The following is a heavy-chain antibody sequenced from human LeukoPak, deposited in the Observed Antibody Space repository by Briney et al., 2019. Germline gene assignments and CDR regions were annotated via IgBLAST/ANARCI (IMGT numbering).Heavy chain of an antibody. Sequence: SQTLSLTCTVSGGSISSGDYYWSWIRQSPGKSLEWIGYIYYSGSTYYNPSLKSRVTISVDTSKNQFSLKLSSVTAADTAVYYCAREDGRRDGYNYAFDIWGQGTMVTVSS. J-gene: IGHJ3*02. D-gene: IGHD5-24*01. V-gene: IGHV4-30-4*01. CDR1: GGSISSGDYY. CDR2: IYYSGST. CDR3: AREDGRRDGYNYAFDI.